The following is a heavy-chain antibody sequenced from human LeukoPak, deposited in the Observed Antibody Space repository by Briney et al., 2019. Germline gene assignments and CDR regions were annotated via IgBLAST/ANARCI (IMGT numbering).Heavy chain of an antibody. CDR3: ARGRYYDSSGPIDY. D-gene: IGHD3-22*01. J-gene: IGHJ4*02. CDR1: GFTFSSYV. Sequence: PGGSLRLSCAASGFTFSSYVMHWVRQAPGKGLEWVAVISYDGSNKYYADSVKGRFTISRDNSKNTLYLQMNSLRAEDTAVYYCARGRYYDSSGPIDYWGQGTLVTVSS. CDR2: ISYDGSNK. V-gene: IGHV3-30-3*01.